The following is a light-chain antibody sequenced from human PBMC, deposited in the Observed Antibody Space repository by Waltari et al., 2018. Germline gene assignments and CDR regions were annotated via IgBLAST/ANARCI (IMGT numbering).Light chain of an antibody. J-gene: IGLJ2*01. V-gene: IGLV2-8*01. CDR3: SSYAGSNKLI. CDR2: EVD. Sequence: QSALTQPPSASGSPGQPVTIPSTAPGSDIGAYKYVSWYQQIPGRAPALIIYEVDRRPPGVPDRFSGSKSGNTASLTVSGLQTEDEGDYYCSSYAGSNKLIFGGVTKLTVL. CDR1: GSDIGAYKY.